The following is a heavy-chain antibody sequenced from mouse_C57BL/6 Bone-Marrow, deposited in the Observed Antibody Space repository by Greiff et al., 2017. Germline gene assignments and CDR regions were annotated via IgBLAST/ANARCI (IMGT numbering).Heavy chain of an antibody. D-gene: IGHD1-1*01. Sequence: EVKLQESGPGLVKPSQSLSLTCSVTGYSITSGYYWNWIRQFPGNKLEWMGYISYDGSNNYNPSLKNRISITRDTSKNQFFLKLNSVTTEDTATCYCARRGTTVGDYCAMDYWGQGTSVTVSS. J-gene: IGHJ4*01. CDR1: GYSITSGYY. CDR2: ISYDGSN. V-gene: IGHV3-6*01. CDR3: ARRGTTVGDYCAMDY.